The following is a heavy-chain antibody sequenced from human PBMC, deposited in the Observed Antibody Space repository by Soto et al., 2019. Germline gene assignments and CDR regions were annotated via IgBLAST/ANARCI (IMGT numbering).Heavy chain of an antibody. D-gene: IGHD3-3*01. CDR3: ARGTTYYDFWSGYWFDP. V-gene: IGHV1-69*01. CDR1: GGTFSSYA. CDR2: IIPIFGTA. Sequence: QVQLVQSGAEVKKPGSSVKVSCKASGGTFSSYAISWVRQAPGQGLEWMGGIIPIFGTANYAQKFQGRVTITADESTSTGYMELSSLRYEDTAVYYCARGTTYYDFWSGYWFDPWGQGTLVTVSS. J-gene: IGHJ5*02.